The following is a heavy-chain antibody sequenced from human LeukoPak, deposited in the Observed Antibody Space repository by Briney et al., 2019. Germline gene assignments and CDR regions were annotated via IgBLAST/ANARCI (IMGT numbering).Heavy chain of an antibody. CDR1: GGSISISSYY. CDR3: AKGGWRTAMATIPDY. D-gene: IGHD5-18*01. V-gene: IGHV4-39*01. J-gene: IGHJ4*02. CDR2: IYYSGST. Sequence: PSETLSLTCTVSGGSISISSYYWGWIRQPPGKGLEWIGSIYYSGSTYYNPSLKSRVTISVDTSKNQFSLKLSSVTAADTAVYYCAKGGWRTAMATIPDYWGQGTLVTVSS.